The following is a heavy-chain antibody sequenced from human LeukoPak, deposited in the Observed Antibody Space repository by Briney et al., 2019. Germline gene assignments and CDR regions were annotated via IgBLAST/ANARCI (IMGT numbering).Heavy chain of an antibody. CDR3: ARDFWTVANTYYFEY. J-gene: IGHJ4*02. V-gene: IGHV3-7*05. D-gene: IGHD3/OR15-3a*01. CDR2: IKQDGSEK. CDR1: GFTFSSYW. Sequence: PGGSLRLSCAASGFTFSSYWMSWVRQAPGKGLEWVANIKQDGSEKYYVDSVKGRCTISSDNAKNSLYPQMSSLRAEDTAVYYCARDFWTVANTYYFEYWGQGTLVTVSS.